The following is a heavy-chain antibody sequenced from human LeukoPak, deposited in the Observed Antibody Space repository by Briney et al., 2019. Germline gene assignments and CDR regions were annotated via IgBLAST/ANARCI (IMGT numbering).Heavy chain of an antibody. CDR3: ARATVVTTYPFDY. CDR1: AFTGYY. V-gene: IGHV1-69*04. J-gene: IGHJ4*02. CDR2: IIPTLGIA. Sequence: SVKVSCKASAFTGYYMHWVRRAPGQGLEWMGRIIPTLGIANYAQKFQGRVTITADKSTSTAYMELSSLRSEDTAVYYCARATVVTTYPFDYWGQGTLVTVSS. D-gene: IGHD4-23*01.